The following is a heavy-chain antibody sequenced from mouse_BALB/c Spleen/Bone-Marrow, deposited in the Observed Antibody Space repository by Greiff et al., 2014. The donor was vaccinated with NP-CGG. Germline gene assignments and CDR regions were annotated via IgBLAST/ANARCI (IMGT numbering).Heavy chain of an antibody. Sequence: QLHLHQTFSKLSIPFSSFKMSCNASCYTFTIYTMHWLKHIPLQVLEFILYINPSSGYTNYNQKFKDKATLTADKSSSTAYMQLSSLTSEDSAVYYCALANWDIGGPFAYWGQGTLVTVSA. D-gene: IGHD4-1*01. CDR2: INPSSGYT. V-gene: IGHV1-4*01. CDR1: CYTFTIYT. CDR3: ALANWDIGGPFAY. J-gene: IGHJ3*01.